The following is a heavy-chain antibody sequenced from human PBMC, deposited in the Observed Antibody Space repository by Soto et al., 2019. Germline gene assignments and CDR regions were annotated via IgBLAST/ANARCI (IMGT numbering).Heavy chain of an antibody. CDR1: GYSFTSYW. V-gene: IGHV5-51*01. J-gene: IGHJ6*02. Sequence: PGESLKISCKGSGYSFTSYWIGWVRQMPGKGLEWMGIIYPGDSDTRYSPSFQGQVTISADRSISTAYLQWSSLKASDTAMYYCARIAEEAGTDYYYGMDLWGQGTTVTVSS. D-gene: IGHD6-13*01. CDR2: IYPGDSDT. CDR3: ARIAEEAGTDYYYGMDL.